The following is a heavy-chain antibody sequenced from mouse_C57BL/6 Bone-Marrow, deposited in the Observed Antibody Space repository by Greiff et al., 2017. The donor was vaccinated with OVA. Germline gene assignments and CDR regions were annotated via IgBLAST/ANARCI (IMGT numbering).Heavy chain of an antibody. CDR1: GYTFTDSE. Sequence: VQLQLSGAELVRPGASVTLSCTASGYTFTDSEMHWVKQTPVPGLEWIGAIDPETGGTAYNQKFKGKDILTADKSSSTGYMELRSLTSEDSAVYYCTRCYSNYYAMDYWGQGTSVTVSS. V-gene: IGHV1-15*01. J-gene: IGHJ4*01. CDR2: IDPETGGT. CDR3: TRCYSNYYAMDY. D-gene: IGHD2-5*01.